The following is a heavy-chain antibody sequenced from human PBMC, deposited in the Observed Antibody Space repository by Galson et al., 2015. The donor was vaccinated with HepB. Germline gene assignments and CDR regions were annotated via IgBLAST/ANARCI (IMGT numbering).Heavy chain of an antibody. Sequence: SLRLSCAASGFTFSSYGMHWVRQAPGKGLEWVAVIWYDGSNKYYADSVKGRFTISRDNSKNTLYLQMNSLRAEDTAVHYCARDSATSDINYGDYLRGSVNYYYGMDVWGQGTTVTVSS. V-gene: IGHV3-33*08. CDR2: IWYDGSNK. CDR3: ARDSATSDINYGDYLRGSVNYYYGMDV. CDR1: GFTFSSYG. J-gene: IGHJ6*02. D-gene: IGHD4-17*01.